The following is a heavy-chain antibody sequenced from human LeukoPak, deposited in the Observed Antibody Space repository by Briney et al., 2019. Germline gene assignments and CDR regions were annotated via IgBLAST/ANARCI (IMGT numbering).Heavy chain of an antibody. Sequence: SETLSLTCAVYGGPFSGYYWSWIRQPPGKGLEWIGEINHSGSTNYNPSLKSRVTISVDTSKNQFSLKLSSVTAADTAVYYCARVSLSRSGYNDYWGQGTLVTVSS. CDR3: ARVSLSRSGYNDY. V-gene: IGHV4-34*01. D-gene: IGHD5-18*01. J-gene: IGHJ4*02. CDR2: INHSGST. CDR1: GGPFSGYY.